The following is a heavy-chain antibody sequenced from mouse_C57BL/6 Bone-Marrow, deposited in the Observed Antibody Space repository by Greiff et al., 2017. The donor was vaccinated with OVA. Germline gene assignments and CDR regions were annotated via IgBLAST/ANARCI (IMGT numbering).Heavy chain of an antibody. CDR2: IDHEDGET. J-gene: IGHJ2*01. V-gene: IGHV14-2*01. CDR3: ALYGSSPRFDY. Sequence: EVQLQQSGAELVKPGASVKLSCTASGFNIKDYYMHWVKQRTEQGLEWIGRIDHEDGETKYAQKFQGKATITADTSSNTAYLQLSSLTSEDTAVYYCALYGSSPRFDYWGQGTTLTVSS. D-gene: IGHD1-1*01. CDR1: GFNIKDYY.